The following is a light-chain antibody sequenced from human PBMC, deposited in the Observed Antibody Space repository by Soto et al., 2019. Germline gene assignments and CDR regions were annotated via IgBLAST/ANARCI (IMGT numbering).Light chain of an antibody. Sequence: QSALTQPRSVSGSPGQSVTISCTGTSSDLGGYNYVSWYQQHPGKAPKVMIYDVSKRPSGVPDRFSGSKSGNTASLTISGLQDEDEADYYCCSYAGTYTWVFGGGTKVTVL. CDR3: CSYAGTYTWV. CDR1: SSDLGGYNY. J-gene: IGLJ3*02. CDR2: DVS. V-gene: IGLV2-11*01.